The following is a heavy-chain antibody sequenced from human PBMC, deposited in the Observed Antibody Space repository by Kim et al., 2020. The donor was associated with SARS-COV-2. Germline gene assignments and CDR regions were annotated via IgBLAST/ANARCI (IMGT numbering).Heavy chain of an antibody. CDR2: IRSKAYGGTT. D-gene: IGHD6-19*01. Sequence: GGSLRLSCTASGFTFGDYAMSWVRQAPGKGLEWVGFIRSKAYGGTTEYAASVKGRFTISRDDSKSIAYLQMNSLKTEDTAVYYCTREPRKSIAVAGTLFPRYYYYDMEDWGKGTTVTVSS. CDR3: TREPRKSIAVAGTLFPRYYYYDMED. CDR1: GFTFGDYA. J-gene: IGHJ6*03. V-gene: IGHV3-49*04.